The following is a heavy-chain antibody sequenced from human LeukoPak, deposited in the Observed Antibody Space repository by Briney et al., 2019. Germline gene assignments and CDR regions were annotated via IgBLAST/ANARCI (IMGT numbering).Heavy chain of an antibody. V-gene: IGHV1-18*01. CDR1: GYSSTTYN. Sequence: ASVKVSCKASGYSSTTYNINWVRQAPGRGLEWMGWINVSNGNTNYAQKVQGRVTMTTDTSTSTAYMELRSLRSDDTAVYYCARSPNEFRRRFDPWGQGTLVTVSS. CDR3: ARSPNEFRRRFDP. J-gene: IGHJ5*02. D-gene: IGHD1-1*01. CDR2: INVSNGNT.